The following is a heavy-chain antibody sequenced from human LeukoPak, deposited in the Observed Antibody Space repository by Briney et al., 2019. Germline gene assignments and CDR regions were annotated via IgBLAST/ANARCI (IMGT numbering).Heavy chain of an antibody. CDR3: ARGGGLDV. Sequence: GGSLRLSCAASGFVFSDESMNWARQAPGKGLEWVASINHNGNVNYYVDSVKGRFTISRDNAKNSLYLQMSNLRAEDTAVYFCARGGGLDVWGQGATVTVSS. D-gene: IGHD3-16*01. CDR1: GFVFSDES. CDR2: INHNGNVN. J-gene: IGHJ6*02. V-gene: IGHV3-7*03.